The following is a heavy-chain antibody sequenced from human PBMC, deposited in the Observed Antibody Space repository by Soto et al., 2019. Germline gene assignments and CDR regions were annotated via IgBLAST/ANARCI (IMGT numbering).Heavy chain of an antibody. D-gene: IGHD4-4*01. V-gene: IGHV3-21*01. CDR2: ISSRRNI. J-gene: IGHJ5*02. CDR1: GFIFSTYT. Sequence: GGSLRLSCAASGFIFSTYTMNWVRQAPGKGLEWVSSISSRRNIYYADSVKGRFTISGDNAKNSLFLQMNSLGAEDAAVYYCARGLSDYSNYPWGQGTLVTVSS. CDR3: ARGLSDYSNYP.